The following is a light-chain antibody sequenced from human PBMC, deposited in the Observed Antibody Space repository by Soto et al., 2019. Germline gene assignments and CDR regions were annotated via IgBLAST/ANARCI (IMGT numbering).Light chain of an antibody. CDR3: QKSGRT. Sequence: EIVLTQSPGTLSLSPGERATLSCRASQYVGSSFLAWYQHKPGQAPRLLMYATPSSAPGIPGRFSASGSGTDFTLTINRLEPEDLAVYYCQKSGRTFGPGTKLEIK. CDR1: QYVGSSF. CDR2: ATP. V-gene: IGKV3-20*01. J-gene: IGKJ2*01.